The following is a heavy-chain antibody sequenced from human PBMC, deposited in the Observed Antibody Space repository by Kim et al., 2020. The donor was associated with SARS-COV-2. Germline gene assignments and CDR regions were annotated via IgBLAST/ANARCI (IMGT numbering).Heavy chain of an antibody. J-gene: IGHJ4*02. CDR1: GYTFTGYY. V-gene: IGHV1-2*04. CDR3: ARDVGGYCSSTSCYARYYFDY. Sequence: ASVKVSCKASGYTFTGYYMHWVRQAPGQGLEWMGWINPNSGGTNYAQKFQGWVTMTRDTSISTAYMDLSRLRSDDTAVYYCARDVGGYCSSTSCYARYYFDYWGQGTLVTVSS. D-gene: IGHD2-2*03. CDR2: INPNSGGT.